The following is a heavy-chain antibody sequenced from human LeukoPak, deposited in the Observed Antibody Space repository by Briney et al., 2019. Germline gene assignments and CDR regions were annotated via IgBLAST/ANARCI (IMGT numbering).Heavy chain of an antibody. CDR1: GFTFSSYG. CDR2: ISGSGGST. D-gene: IGHD6-13*01. J-gene: IGHJ4*02. V-gene: IGHV3-23*01. Sequence: PGGSLRLSCAASGFTFSSYGMSWVRQAPGKGLEWVSAISGSGGSTYYADSVKGRFTISRDNSKNTLYLQMNSLRAEDTAVYYCAKGPYSSSWYYFDYWGQGTLVTVSS. CDR3: AKGPYSSSWYYFDY.